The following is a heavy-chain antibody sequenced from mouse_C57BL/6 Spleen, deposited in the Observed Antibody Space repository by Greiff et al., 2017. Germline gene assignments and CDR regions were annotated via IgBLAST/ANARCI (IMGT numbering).Heavy chain of an antibody. D-gene: IGHD1-1*01. V-gene: IGHV1-18*01. J-gene: IGHJ3*01. CDR3: EKTYCYGHHFAY. CDR1: GYTFTDYN. Sequence: EVQLQQSGPELVKPGASVKIPCKASGYTFTDYNMDWVKQSPGQSLEWIGDINPNNGGTIYNQKFKGKATLTADKSSSTAYMELRSLTSEDNAVDYCEKTYCYGHHFAYWGQGTLVTVSA. CDR2: INPNNGGT.